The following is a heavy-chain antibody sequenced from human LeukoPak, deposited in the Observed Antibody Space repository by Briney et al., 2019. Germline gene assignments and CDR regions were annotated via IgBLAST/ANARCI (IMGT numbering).Heavy chain of an antibody. V-gene: IGHV1-2*02. Sequence: ASVKVSCKASGYTFTGYYMHWVRQAPGRGLEWMGWINPNSGGTNYAQKFQGRVTMTRDTSISTAYMELSRLRSDDTAVYYCARGYCTNGVCYYFDYWGQGTLVTVSS. CDR3: ARGYCTNGVCYYFDY. D-gene: IGHD2-8*01. CDR2: INPNSGGT. CDR1: GYTFTGYY. J-gene: IGHJ4*02.